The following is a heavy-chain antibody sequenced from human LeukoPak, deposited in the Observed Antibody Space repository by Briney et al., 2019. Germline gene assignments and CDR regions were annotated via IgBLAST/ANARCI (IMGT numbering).Heavy chain of an antibody. CDR1: GITLSNYG. J-gene: IGHJ4*02. Sequence: GGSLRLSCAVSGITLSNYGMTWVRQPPGKGLEWVAGIIDTGGRTNYADSVKGRFTISRDNPKNTLYLQMNSLRAEDTAVYFCAKRGVVIRVILVGFHKEAYYFDSWGQGALVTVSS. CDR3: AKRGVVIRVILVGFHKEAYYFDS. V-gene: IGHV3-23*01. CDR2: IIDTGGRT. D-gene: IGHD3-22*01.